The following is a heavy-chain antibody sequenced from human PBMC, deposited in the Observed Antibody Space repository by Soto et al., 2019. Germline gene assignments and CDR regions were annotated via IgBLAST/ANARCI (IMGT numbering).Heavy chain of an antibody. Sequence: SETLSLTCAVSGGPISSGGYSWSWIRQPPGKGLEWIGYIYHSGSTYYNPSLKSRVTISVDRSKNQFSLKLSSVTAADTAVYYCARGLDTATAYNWFDPWGQGTLVTVSS. CDR1: GGPISSGGYS. CDR3: ARGLDTATAYNWFDP. CDR2: IYHSGST. J-gene: IGHJ5*02. V-gene: IGHV4-30-2*01. D-gene: IGHD5-18*01.